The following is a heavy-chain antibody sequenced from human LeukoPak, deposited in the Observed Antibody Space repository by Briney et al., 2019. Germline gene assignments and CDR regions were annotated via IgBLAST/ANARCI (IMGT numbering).Heavy chain of an antibody. CDR3: ARGVHYNGNWFDP. J-gene: IGHJ5*02. CDR1: GFTFSSYS. CDR2: ISSSSSYI. Sequence: GGSLRLSCAASGFTFSSYSMNWVRQAPGKGLEWVSSISSSSSYIYYADSVKGRFTISRDNAKNSLYLQMNSLRAEDTAVYYSARGVHYNGNWFDPWGQGTLVTVSS. V-gene: IGHV3-21*01. D-gene: IGHD5-24*01.